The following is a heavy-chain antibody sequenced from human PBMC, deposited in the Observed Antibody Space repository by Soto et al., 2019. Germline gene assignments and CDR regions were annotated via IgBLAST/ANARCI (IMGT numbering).Heavy chain of an antibody. CDR1: GYTFTHYY. Sequence: QVQLVQSGAEVKKPGASVKVSCRTSGYTFTHYYIHWVRQAPGQGLEWLGNINPASTSTNYAQEFQGRVTLTMDTSTTTVYMELSGLRTEDTAIFYCARDLAAGDHWGQGTLVTVSS. V-gene: IGHV1-46*01. CDR2: INPASTST. J-gene: IGHJ4*02. CDR3: ARDLAAGDH. D-gene: IGHD6-13*01.